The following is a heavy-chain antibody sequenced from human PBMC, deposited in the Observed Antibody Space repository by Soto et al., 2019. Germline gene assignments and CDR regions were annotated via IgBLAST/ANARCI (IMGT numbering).Heavy chain of an antibody. D-gene: IGHD3-9*01. CDR3: ARDFQNTYYDILTGYPFDY. Sequence: ASVKVSCKASGYTFTSYAMHWVRQAPGQRLEWMGWINAGNGNTKYSQKLQGRVTMTTDTSASTAYMELRSLRSDDTAVYYCARDFQNTYYDILTGYPFDYWGQGTLVTVSS. J-gene: IGHJ4*02. CDR2: INAGNGNT. V-gene: IGHV1-3*01. CDR1: GYTFTSYA.